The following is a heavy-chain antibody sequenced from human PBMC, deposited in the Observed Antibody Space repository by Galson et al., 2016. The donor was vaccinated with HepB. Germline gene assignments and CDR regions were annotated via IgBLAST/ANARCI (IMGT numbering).Heavy chain of an antibody. V-gene: IGHV3-23*01. J-gene: IGHJ6*02. CDR2: ISGRGERI. D-gene: IGHD3-16*01. CDR3: AKDLWAHQYYFGMDV. Sequence: SLRLACAASGFSFSSYAMSWVRQAPGKGLEWVSGISGRGERIYHADPVKGRPTIPRENSKNTLYLQMNSLRAEDTAVYYCAKDLWAHQYYFGMDVWGQGTTVTVSS. CDR1: GFSFSSYA.